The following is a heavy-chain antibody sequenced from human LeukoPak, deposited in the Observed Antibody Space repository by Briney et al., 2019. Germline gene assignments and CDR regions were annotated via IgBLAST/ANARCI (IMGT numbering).Heavy chain of an antibody. CDR1: GFTFSSYA. D-gene: IGHD2-15*01. CDR3: ARDLYCSGGSCYSGVAY. CDR2: ISYDGSHK. Sequence: GGSLRLSCAASGFTFSSYAMHWVRKAPGKGLEWVAVISYDGSHKYYADSVKGRFTISRDNSKNTLYLQMNSLRAEDTAVYYCARDLYCSGGSCYSGVAYWGQGTLVTVSS. J-gene: IGHJ4*02. V-gene: IGHV3-30*04.